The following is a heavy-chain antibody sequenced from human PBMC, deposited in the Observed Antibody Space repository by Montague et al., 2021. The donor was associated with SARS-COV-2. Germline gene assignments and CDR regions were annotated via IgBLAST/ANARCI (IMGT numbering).Heavy chain of an antibody. D-gene: IGHD6-13*01. J-gene: IGHJ6*02. CDR3: AREQQLAPRGFGVDA. V-gene: IGHV4-59*11. CDR2: ISYSGST. CDR1: DVPTSVHF. Sequence: SETLSLTCTVSDVPTSVHFWSWIRQSPGKGLEWIGYISYSGSTKYSPSLTSRVTISLGSSRKHLSLELRSVTAADTAVYYCAREQQLAPRGFGVDAWGQGTTVIVTS.